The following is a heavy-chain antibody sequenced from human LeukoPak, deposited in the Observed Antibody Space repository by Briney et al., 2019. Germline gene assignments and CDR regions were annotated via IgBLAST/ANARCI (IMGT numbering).Heavy chain of an antibody. V-gene: IGHV3-21*01. D-gene: IGHD3-10*01. Sequence: GGSLRLSRAASGFTFSSYSMNWVRQAPGKGLEWVSSISSSSSYIYYADSVKGRFTISRDNAKNSLYLQMNSLRAEDTAVYYCARALGSGLGPAVYYYYMDVWGKGTTVTVSS. J-gene: IGHJ6*03. CDR1: GFTFSSYS. CDR2: ISSSSSYI. CDR3: ARALGSGLGPAVYYYYMDV.